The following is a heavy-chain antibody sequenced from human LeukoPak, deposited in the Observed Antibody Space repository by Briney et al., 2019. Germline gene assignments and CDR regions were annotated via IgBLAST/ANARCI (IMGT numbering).Heavy chain of an antibody. Sequence: GGSLRLSCAASGFTFSSYAMSWVRQAPGKGLEWVANIKQDGDEKYYVDSVKGRFTISRDNAKNSLYLQMNSLRVEDTAVYYCAKVANYYYGSVSYYFFEHWGQGTPVTASS. J-gene: IGHJ4*02. V-gene: IGHV3-7*01. CDR2: IKQDGDEK. D-gene: IGHD3-10*01. CDR3: AKVANYYYGSVSYYFFEH. CDR1: GFTFSSYA.